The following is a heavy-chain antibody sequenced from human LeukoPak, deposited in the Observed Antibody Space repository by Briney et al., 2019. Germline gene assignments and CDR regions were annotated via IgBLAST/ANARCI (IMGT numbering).Heavy chain of an antibody. D-gene: IGHD3-22*01. CDR3: AKDREGICYYDSSGYFGLSAFDY. CDR2: ISYDGSNK. J-gene: IGHJ4*02. Sequence: GGSLRLSCAASGFTFSSYGMHWVRQAPGKGLEWVAVISYDGSNKYYADSVKGRFTISRDNSKNTLYLQMNSLRAEDTAVYYCAKDREGICYYDSSGYFGLSAFDYWGQGTLVTVSS. V-gene: IGHV3-30*18. CDR1: GFTFSSYG.